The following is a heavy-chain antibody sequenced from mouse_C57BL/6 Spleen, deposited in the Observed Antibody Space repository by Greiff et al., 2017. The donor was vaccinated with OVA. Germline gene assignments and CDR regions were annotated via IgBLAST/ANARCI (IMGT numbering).Heavy chain of an antibody. Sequence: QVQLQQSGAELVRPGASVTLSCKASGYTFTDYEMHWVKQTPVHGLEWIGAIDPETGGTAYNQKFKGKAILTADKSSSTAYMELRSLTSEDSAVYYCTRRGTLITGYYAMDYWGQGTSVTVSS. V-gene: IGHV1-15*01. CDR2: IDPETGGT. J-gene: IGHJ4*01. CDR3: TRRGTLITGYYAMDY. D-gene: IGHD1-1*01. CDR1: GYTFTDYE.